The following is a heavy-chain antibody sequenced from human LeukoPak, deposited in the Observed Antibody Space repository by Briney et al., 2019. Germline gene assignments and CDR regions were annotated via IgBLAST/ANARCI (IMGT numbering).Heavy chain of an antibody. CDR3: AKEQWYNFDY. CDR1: GFTFSSYG. V-gene: IGHV3-23*01. CDR2: INAGGVTT. J-gene: IGHJ4*02. Sequence: GGSLRLSCAASGFTFSSYGMSWVRQAPGKGLEWVSTINAGGVTTYYADSVEGRFTISRDNSKNTLYLQMNSLTAEDTAVYYCAKEQWYNFDYWGQGTLVTVSS. D-gene: IGHD6-19*01.